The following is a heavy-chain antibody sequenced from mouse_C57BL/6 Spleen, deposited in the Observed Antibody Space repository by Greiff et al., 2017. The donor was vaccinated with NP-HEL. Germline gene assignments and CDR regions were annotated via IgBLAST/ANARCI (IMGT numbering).Heavy chain of an antibody. CDR3: ARDGVGPYYFDY. D-gene: IGHD4-1*01. CDR1: GFTFSSYA. V-gene: IGHV5-4*01. Sequence: VQLKESGGGLVKPGGSLKLSCAASGFTFSSYAMSWVRQTPEKRLEWVATISDGGSYTYYPDNVKGRFTISRDNAKNNLYLQMSHLKSEDTAMYYCARDGVGPYYFDYWGQGTTLTVSS. J-gene: IGHJ2*01. CDR2: ISDGGSYT.